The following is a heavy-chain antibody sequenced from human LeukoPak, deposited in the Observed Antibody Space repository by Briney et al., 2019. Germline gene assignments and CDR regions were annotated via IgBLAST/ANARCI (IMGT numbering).Heavy chain of an antibody. CDR3: ARDLRGVCSSTSCHYYYYYYMDV. CDR2: ISAYNGNT. J-gene: IGHJ6*03. V-gene: IGHV1-18*01. D-gene: IGHD2-2*01. Sequence: ASVKVSCKASGYTFTSYGISWVRQAPGQGLEWMGWISAYNGNTNYAQKLQGRVTMTRDMSTSTVYMELSSLRSEDTAVYYCARDLRGVCSSTSCHYYYYYYMDVWGKGTTVTVSS. CDR1: GYTFTSYG.